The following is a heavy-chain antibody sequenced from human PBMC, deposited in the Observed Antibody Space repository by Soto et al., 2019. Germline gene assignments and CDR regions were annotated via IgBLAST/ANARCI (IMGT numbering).Heavy chain of an antibody. CDR1: GGSFSGYY. V-gene: IGHV4-34*01. D-gene: IGHD5-18*01. J-gene: IGHJ4*02. CDR2: INHSGST. CDR3: ARGYSYANY. Sequence: SETLSLTCAVYGGSFSGYYWSWIRQPPGKGLEWIGEINHSGSTNYNPSLKSRVTISVDTSKNQFSLKLSSVTAADTAVYYCARGYSYANYWGQGTLVTVSS.